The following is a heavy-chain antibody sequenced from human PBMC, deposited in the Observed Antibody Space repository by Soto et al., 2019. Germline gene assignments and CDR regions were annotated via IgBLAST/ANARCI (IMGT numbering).Heavy chain of an antibody. V-gene: IGHV4-30-4*01. Sequence: ASETLSLTCTVSGGSISSGDYYWSWIRQPPGKGLEWIGYIYYSGSTYYNPSLKSRVTISVDTSKNQFSLKLSSVTAADTAVYYCARDRRSYYDFWSGYPGYYYYGMDVWGQGTTVTVSS. CDR2: IYYSGST. CDR3: ARDRRSYYDFWSGYPGYYYYGMDV. D-gene: IGHD3-3*01. CDR1: GGSISSGDYY. J-gene: IGHJ6*02.